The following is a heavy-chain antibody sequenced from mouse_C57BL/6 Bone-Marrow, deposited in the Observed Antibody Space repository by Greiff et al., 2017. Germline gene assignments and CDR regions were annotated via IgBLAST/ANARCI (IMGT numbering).Heavy chain of an antibody. D-gene: IGHD2-4*01. CDR3: AREGIYYDYLDY. V-gene: IGHV1-22*01. Sequence: VQLKESGPELVKPGASVKMSCKASGYTFTDYNMHWVKQSHGKSLEWIGYINPNNGGTSYNQKFKGKATLTVNKSSSTAYMELRSLTSEDSAVYYCAREGIYYDYLDYWGQGTTLTVSS. J-gene: IGHJ2*01. CDR2: INPNNGGT. CDR1: GYTFTDYN.